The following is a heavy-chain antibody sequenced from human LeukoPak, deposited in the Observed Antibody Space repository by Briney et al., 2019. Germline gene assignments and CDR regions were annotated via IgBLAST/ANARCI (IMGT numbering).Heavy chain of an antibody. V-gene: IGHV4-39*07. J-gene: IGHJ3*02. Sequence: SETLSLTCTVSGGSISSSSYYWGWIRQPPGKGLEWIGSIYYSGSTYYNPSLKSRVTISVDTSKNQFSLKLSSVTAADTAVYYCARAPGVVPAAMGISDAFDIWGQGTMVTVSS. CDR1: GGSISSSSYY. CDR2: IYYSGST. CDR3: ARAPGVVPAAMGISDAFDI. D-gene: IGHD2-2*01.